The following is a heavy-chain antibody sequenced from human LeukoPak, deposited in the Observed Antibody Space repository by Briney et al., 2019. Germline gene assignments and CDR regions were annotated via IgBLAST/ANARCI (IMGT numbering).Heavy chain of an antibody. Sequence: GGSLRLSCAASGFTFSSYAMHWVRQAPGKGLEWVAVISYDGSNKYYADSVKGRFTISRDNSKNTLYLQMNSLRAEDTAVYYCARGDRGTNLSSPNDYWGQGTLVTVSS. V-gene: IGHV3-30*04. D-gene: IGHD2-2*01. CDR2: ISYDGSNK. J-gene: IGHJ4*02. CDR1: GFTFSSYA. CDR3: ARGDRGTNLSSPNDY.